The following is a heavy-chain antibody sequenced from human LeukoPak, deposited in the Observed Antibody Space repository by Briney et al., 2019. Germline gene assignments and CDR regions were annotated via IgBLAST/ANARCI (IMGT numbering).Heavy chain of an antibody. CDR1: GFTFSSYS. J-gene: IGHJ3*02. CDR2: ISSSSSTI. CDR3: AKDIGGFYATTAFDI. D-gene: IGHD2/OR15-2a*01. V-gene: IGHV3-48*04. Sequence: GGSLRLSCAASGFTFSSYSMNWFRQAPGKGREWVSYISSSSSTIYYADSVKGRFTISGDNAKNSLYLQMNSLGAEDTALYYCAKDIGGFYATTAFDIWGQGTMVTVSS.